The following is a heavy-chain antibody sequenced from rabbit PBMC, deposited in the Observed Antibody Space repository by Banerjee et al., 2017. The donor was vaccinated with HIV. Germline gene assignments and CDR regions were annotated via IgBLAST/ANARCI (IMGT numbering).Heavy chain of an antibody. J-gene: IGHJ4*01. CDR3: ARDVAGVIGWNFNL. CDR2: IDPNFGIT. Sequence: QEQLVESGGGLVQPGGSLKLSCKASGFDFSSYGVSWVRQAPGKGLKWIGYIDPNFGITVDASWAAGLFTISKTSSTAVTLQMTSLTAANAASYFCARDVAGVIGWNFNLWGPGTLVTVS. D-gene: IGHD4-1*01. CDR1: GFDFSSYG. V-gene: IGHV1S39*01.